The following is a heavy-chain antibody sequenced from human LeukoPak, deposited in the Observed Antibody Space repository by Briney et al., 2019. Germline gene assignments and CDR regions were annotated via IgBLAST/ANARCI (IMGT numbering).Heavy chain of an antibody. CDR1: GFTFSDYY. D-gene: IGHD6-13*01. Sequence: GGSLRLSCAASGFTFSDYYMSWIRQAPGKGLEWVSYISSSGSTIYYADSVKGRFTISRDNAKNSLYLQMNSLRAEDTAVYYCTTDRGYWLPLLDWGQGTLVTVSS. V-gene: IGHV3-11*01. J-gene: IGHJ4*02. CDR2: ISSSGSTI. CDR3: TTDRGYWLPLLD.